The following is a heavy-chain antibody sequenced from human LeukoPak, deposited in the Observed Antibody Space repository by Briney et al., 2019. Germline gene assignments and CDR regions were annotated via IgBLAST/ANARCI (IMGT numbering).Heavy chain of an antibody. CDR2: IFNPGGAT. D-gene: IGHD2-21*02. CDR3: VRVNCAGDCTSRDWYFDL. CDR1: GFTFSSYW. V-gene: IGHV3-74*01. Sequence: GGSLRLSCAASGFTFSSYWMHWVRQAPGKGLVWVSRIFNPGGATAYVDSVKGRYTISRDNAENTLSLQMNGLRVEDTAVYYCVRVNCAGDCTSRDWYFDLWGRGTLVVVSS. J-gene: IGHJ2*01.